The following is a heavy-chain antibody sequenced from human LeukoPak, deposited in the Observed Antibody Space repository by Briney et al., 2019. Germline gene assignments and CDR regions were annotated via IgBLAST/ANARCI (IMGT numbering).Heavy chain of an antibody. CDR1: GYSISSGYY. CDR3: ARNSSSWYGGAFDY. J-gene: IGHJ4*02. D-gene: IGHD6-13*01. CDR2: IYHSGST. V-gene: IGHV4-38-2*02. Sequence: SETLSLTCTVSGYSISSGYYWGWIRQPPGKGLEWIGSIYHSGSTYYNPSLKSRVTISVDTSKNQLSLKLSSVTAADTAVYYCARNSSSWYGGAFDYWGQGTLVTVSS.